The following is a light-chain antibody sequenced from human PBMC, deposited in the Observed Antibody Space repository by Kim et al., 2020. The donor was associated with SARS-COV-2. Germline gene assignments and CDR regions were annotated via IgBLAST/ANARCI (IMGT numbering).Light chain of an antibody. Sequence: VVPGERAPLTYRASENINTCVAWYQQRPGQATRLLSYDASTGATGIPARFSGGGSGTEFTLTISSLQSEDFAIYFCQEYNNWPPNTFGQGTRLEI. CDR1: ENINTC. J-gene: IGKJ2*01. V-gene: IGKV3-15*01. CDR2: DAS. CDR3: QEYNNWPPNT.